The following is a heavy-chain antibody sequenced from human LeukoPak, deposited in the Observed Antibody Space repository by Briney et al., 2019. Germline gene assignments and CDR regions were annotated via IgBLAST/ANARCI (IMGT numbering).Heavy chain of an antibody. J-gene: IGHJ4*02. V-gene: IGHV4-34*01. CDR1: GGSFSGYY. D-gene: IGHD2-2*01. Sequence: SETLSLTCAVYGGSFSGYYWSWIRQPPGKGLEWIGEINHSGSTNYNPSLKSRVTISVDTSKNQFSLKLSSVTAADTAVYYCARVYCSSTSCYLGADYWGQGTLVTVSS. CDR2: INHSGST. CDR3: ARVYCSSTSCYLGADY.